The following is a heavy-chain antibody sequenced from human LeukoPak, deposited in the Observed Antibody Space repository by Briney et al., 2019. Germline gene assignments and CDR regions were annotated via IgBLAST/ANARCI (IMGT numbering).Heavy chain of an antibody. J-gene: IGHJ4*02. CDR1: GYTVTELS. V-gene: IGHV1-24*01. D-gene: IGHD3/OR15-3a*01. CDR2: FDPEDGEK. CDR3: ATGPVAWTAEFDY. Sequence: ASVKVSCKVSGYTVTELSMQWVRQAPGKGLEWMGGFDPEDGEKMYAQKFQGRVTMTEDTSTDTAYMELSSLRSEDTAVYYCATGPVAWTAEFDYWGQGTLVTVSP.